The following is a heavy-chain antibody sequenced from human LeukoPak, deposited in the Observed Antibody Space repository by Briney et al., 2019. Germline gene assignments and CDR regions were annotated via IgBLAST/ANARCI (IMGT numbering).Heavy chain of an antibody. CDR1: GFTFDDYA. V-gene: IGHV3-9*01. D-gene: IGHD3-10*01. Sequence: GGSLRLSCAASGFTFDDYAMHWVRQAPGKGLEWVSGISWNSGSIGYADSVKGRFTISRDNAKNSLYLQMNSLRAEDTALYYCAKDAGITMVRGVIIHWGQGTLVTVSS. CDR2: ISWNSGSI. CDR3: AKDAGITMVRGVIIH. J-gene: IGHJ4*02.